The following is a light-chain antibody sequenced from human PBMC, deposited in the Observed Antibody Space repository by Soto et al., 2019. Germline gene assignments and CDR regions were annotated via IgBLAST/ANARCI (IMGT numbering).Light chain of an antibody. Sequence: EIQMTQSPSSLSASVGDRATLSCRASQSISSNLAWYQQKPGQAPRLLIYGPSTRATGIPARFSGSGSGTEFTLTISSLQPDDFATYYCQQWTFGQGTKVDIK. CDR1: QSISSN. J-gene: IGKJ1*01. V-gene: IGKV3-15*01. CDR2: GPS. CDR3: QQWT.